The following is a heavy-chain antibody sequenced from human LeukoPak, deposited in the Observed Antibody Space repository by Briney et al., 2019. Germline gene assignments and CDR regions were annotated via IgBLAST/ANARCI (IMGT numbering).Heavy chain of an antibody. CDR3: ARGPIYYYDSRGAFDI. J-gene: IGHJ3*02. Sequence: GASVKVSCKASGYTFTGYYMHWVRQAPGQGLEWMGWINPNSGGTNYAQKFQGRVTMTRDTSISTAYMELSRLRSDDTAVYYCARGPIYYYDSRGAFDIWGLGTMVTVSS. D-gene: IGHD3-22*01. CDR1: GYTFTGYY. CDR2: INPNSGGT. V-gene: IGHV1-2*02.